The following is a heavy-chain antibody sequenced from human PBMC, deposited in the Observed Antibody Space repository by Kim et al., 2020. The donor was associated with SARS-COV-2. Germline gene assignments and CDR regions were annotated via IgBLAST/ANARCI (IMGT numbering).Heavy chain of an antibody. D-gene: IGHD6-13*01. CDR1: GGSISSGGYS. V-gene: IGHV4-30-2*01. J-gene: IGHJ4*02. CDR3: ARVVGSSWYYFDY. Sequence: SETLSLTCAVSGGSISSGGYSWSWIRQPPGKGLEWIGYIYHSGSTYYNPSLKSRVTISVDRSKNQFSLKLSSVTAADTAVYYCARVVGSSWYYFDYWGQGTLVTVSS. CDR2: IYHSGST.